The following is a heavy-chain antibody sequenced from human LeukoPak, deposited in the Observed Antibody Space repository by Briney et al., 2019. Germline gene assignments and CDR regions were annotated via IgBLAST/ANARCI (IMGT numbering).Heavy chain of an antibody. CDR3: ASSRDTYYDFWSGYTV. J-gene: IGHJ4*02. D-gene: IGHD3-3*01. V-gene: IGHV3-21*01. CDR2: ISSSSSYI. CDR1: GFTFSSYS. Sequence: GGSLRLSCAASGFTFSSYSMNWVRQAPGKGLEWVSSISSSSSYIYYADSVKGRFTISRDNAKNSLYLQMDSLRAEDTAVYYCASSRDTYYDFWSGYTVWGQGTLVTVSS.